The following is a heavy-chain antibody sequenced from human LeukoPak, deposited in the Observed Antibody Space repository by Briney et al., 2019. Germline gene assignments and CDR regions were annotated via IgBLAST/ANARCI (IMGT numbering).Heavy chain of an antibody. CDR3: ARVVNCTGGLCQIFAFDT. V-gene: IGHV3-11*01. D-gene: IGHD2-8*02. Sequence: GGSLRLSCVVSGFTFSDYYMSWIRQTPGKGPEWIAYISGSGDTTFYTGSVKGRFTISRDNGKNSVYLQMSNLRAEDTAVYYCARVVNCTGGLCQIFAFDTWGQGTMVTVSS. J-gene: IGHJ3*02. CDR1: GFTFSDYY. CDR2: ISGSGDTT.